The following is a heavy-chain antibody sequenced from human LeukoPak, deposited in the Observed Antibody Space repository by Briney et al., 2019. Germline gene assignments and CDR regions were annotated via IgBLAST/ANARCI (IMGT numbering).Heavy chain of an antibody. CDR2: IIPILGIT. CDR3: ARVPLGGFGDLLNWFDP. D-gene: IGHD3-10*01. CDR1: GGTFSIYA. Sequence: AVKVSCKASGGTFSIYAISWVRQAPGQGLEWMGRIIPILGITNYAQKFQGSVTITADKSTGTAYKELSSLSSEDTAVYYCARVPLGGFGDLLNWFDPWGQGTLVTVSS. V-gene: IGHV1-69*04. J-gene: IGHJ5*02.